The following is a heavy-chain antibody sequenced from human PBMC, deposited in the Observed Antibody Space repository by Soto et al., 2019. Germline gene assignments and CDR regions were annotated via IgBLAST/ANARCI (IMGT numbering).Heavy chain of an antibody. CDR2: VHYSGST. CDR1: GGSISGYY. D-gene: IGHD2-15*01. Sequence: SETLSLTCTVSGGSISGYYWGWIRQPPGKTLEWIGNVHYSGSTNYNPSLKSRVTISIDTSKNQFSLKLTSVTAADTAVYYCARRCISGSCHRDWGQGTLVTVSS. CDR3: ARRCISGSCHRD. V-gene: IGHV4-59*08. J-gene: IGHJ4*02.